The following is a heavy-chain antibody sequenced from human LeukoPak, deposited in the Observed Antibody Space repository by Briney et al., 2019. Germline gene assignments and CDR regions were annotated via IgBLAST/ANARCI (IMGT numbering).Heavy chain of an antibody. J-gene: IGHJ4*02. CDR1: GYTFTGYY. D-gene: IGHD2-21*01. Sequence: ASVKVSCKASGYTFTGYYMNWVRQAPGQGLEWMGWINPNSGGTNYAQKFQGRVTMTRDTSISTAYMELSRLRSDDTAVYYCARVPFLGVYCGGDCYIDYWGQGTLVTVSS. CDR3: ARVPFLGVYCGGDCYIDY. V-gene: IGHV1-2*02. CDR2: INPNSGGT.